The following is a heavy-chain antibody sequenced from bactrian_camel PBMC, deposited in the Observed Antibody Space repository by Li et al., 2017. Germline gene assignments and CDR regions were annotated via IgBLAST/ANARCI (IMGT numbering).Heavy chain of an antibody. V-gene: IGHV3S53*01. CDR1: GNTMC. D-gene: IGHD2*01. Sequence: VESGGGSVEARGSLRLSCAASGNTMCMGWFRQAPGKEREGVAYIASNGRTTYDESVKGRFTISRDNTKNTVYLQMDSLKPEDTATYYCAADLGWCGSRPLQREFRNWGQGTQVTVS. J-gene: IGHJ4*01. CDR3: AADLGWCGSRPLQREFRN. CDR2: IASNGRT.